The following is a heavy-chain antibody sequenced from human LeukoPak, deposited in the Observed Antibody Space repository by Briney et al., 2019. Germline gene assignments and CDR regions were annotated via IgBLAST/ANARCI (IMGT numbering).Heavy chain of an antibody. CDR1: GGSISSGGYY. CDR2: IYYSGST. Sequence: SETLSLTCTVSGGSISSGGYYWSWIRQHPGKGLEWIGYIYYSGSTYYNPSLKSRVTISVDTSKNQFSLKLSSVTAADTAVYYCARDVVVRRDGYNRNDAFDIWGQGTMVTVSS. CDR3: ARDVVVRRDGYNRNDAFDI. V-gene: IGHV4-31*03. J-gene: IGHJ3*02. D-gene: IGHD5-24*01.